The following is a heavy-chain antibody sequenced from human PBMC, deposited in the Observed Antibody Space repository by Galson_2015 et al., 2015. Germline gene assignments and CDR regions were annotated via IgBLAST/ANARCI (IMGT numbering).Heavy chain of an antibody. CDR1: GGTFSSYA. CDR3: ARGGSSSRPAQYYYYGMDV. Sequence: SVKVSCKVSGGTFSSYAISWVRQAPGQGLEWMGGIIPIFGTANYAQKFQGRVTITADESTSTAYMELSSLRSEDTAVYYCARGGSSSRPAQYYYYGMDVWGQGTTVTVSS. V-gene: IGHV1-69*13. CDR2: IIPIFGTA. D-gene: IGHD6-6*01. J-gene: IGHJ6*02.